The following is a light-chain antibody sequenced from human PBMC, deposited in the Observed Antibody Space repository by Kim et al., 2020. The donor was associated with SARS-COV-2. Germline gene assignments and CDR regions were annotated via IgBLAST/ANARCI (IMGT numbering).Light chain of an antibody. J-gene: IGKJ2*01. CDR3: QQYDTLPYT. V-gene: IGKV1-33*01. CDR1: QGMSDH. CDR2: DTS. Sequence: DIQMTQSPSSLSASVGDRVTITCQASQGMSDHLNWYQQKPGKAPNLLIYDTSNLETGVPSRFSGSGSGTDFTLTITSLQPEDIATYYCQQYDTLPYTFGQGTKWRS.